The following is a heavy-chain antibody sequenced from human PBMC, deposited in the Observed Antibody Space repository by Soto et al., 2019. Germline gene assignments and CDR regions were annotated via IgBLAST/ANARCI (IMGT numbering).Heavy chain of an antibody. CDR3: ARGYDFWSGYYLGSDYYYYYMDV. CDR1: GFSLSTSGMC. D-gene: IGHD3-3*01. J-gene: IGHJ6*03. V-gene: IGHV2-70*11. CDR2: IDWDDDK. Sequence: SGPTLVKPTQTLTLTCTFSGFSLSTSGMCVSWIRQPPGKALEWLARIDWDDDKYYSTSLKTRLTISKDTSKNQVVLTMTNMDPVDTATYYCARGYDFWSGYYLGSDYYYYYMDVWGKGTTVTVSS.